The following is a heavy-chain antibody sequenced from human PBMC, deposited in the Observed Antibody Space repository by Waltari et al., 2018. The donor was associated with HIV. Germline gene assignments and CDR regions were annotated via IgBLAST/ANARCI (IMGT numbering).Heavy chain of an antibody. CDR3: ARLRDYGDYGHYDF. D-gene: IGHD4-17*01. J-gene: IGHJ4*02. Sequence: QVQLQESGPGLVRPSGPLFLTCGVTGGSIRSSKWWSWVRQPPGKGLEWIGDIHHSGNVNYNLSLKSRVTFSVDRSKNHFSLNLTSVTTADTATYFCARLRDYGDYGHYDFWGRGTLVVVSP. V-gene: IGHV4-4*02. CDR2: IHHSGNV. CDR1: GGSIRSSKW.